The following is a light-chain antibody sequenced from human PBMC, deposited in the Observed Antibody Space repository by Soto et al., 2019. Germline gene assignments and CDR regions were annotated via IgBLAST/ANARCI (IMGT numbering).Light chain of an antibody. CDR1: QSVSNY. V-gene: IGKV3-11*01. CDR2: DAS. Sequence: IVLTQSPVTLSLSPGERATLSCRASQSVSNYVAWYQQRPGQAPRLLIYDASTRPTGVPARFSGSGSGTDFTLTISSLETADFAVYYCQERSSGPTFGPGTKVDIK. CDR3: QERSSGPT. J-gene: IGKJ3*01.